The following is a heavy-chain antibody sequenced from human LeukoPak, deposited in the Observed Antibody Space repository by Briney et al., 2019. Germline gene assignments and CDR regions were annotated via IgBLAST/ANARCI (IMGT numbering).Heavy chain of an antibody. CDR3: ARDSYYYDSSGSFDY. V-gene: IGHV3-7*01. Sequence: GGSLRLSCAASGFTFSSYWMSWVRQAPGKGLEWVANIKQDGSEKYYVDSVKGRFTISRDNAKNSLYLQMNSLRAEGTAVYYCARDSYYYDSSGSFDYWGQGTLVTVSS. CDR1: GFTFSSYW. J-gene: IGHJ4*02. D-gene: IGHD3-22*01. CDR2: IKQDGSEK.